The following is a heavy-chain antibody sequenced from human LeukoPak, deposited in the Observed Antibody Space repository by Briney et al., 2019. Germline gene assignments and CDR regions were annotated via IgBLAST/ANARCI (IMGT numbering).Heavy chain of an antibody. CDR2: ISYDGNKK. D-gene: IGHD4-23*01. V-gene: IGHV3-30*04. CDR1: GFTFSSYA. CDR3: AKEYTNSADYYDH. J-gene: IGHJ4*02. Sequence: SGGSLRLSCAASGFTFSSYAMHWVRQAPGRGLEWVAVISYDGNKKYYADSVKGRFTISRDNSRNMVYLEMNTLRPEDTAIYHCAKEYTNSADYYDHWGQGTLVTVSS.